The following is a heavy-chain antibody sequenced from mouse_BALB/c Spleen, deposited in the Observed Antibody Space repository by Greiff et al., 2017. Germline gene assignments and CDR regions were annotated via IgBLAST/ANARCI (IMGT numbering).Heavy chain of an antibody. CDR2: ISYSGST. CDR1: GYSITSDYA. CDR3: ATYYRYSGGFAY. Sequence: DVQLQESGPGLVKPSQSLSLTCTVTGYSITSDYAWNWIRQFPGNKLEWMGYISYSGSTSYNPSLKSRISITRDTSKNQFFLQLNSVTTEDTATYYCATYYRYSGGFAYWGQGTLVTVSA. D-gene: IGHD2-14*01. V-gene: IGHV3-2*02. J-gene: IGHJ3*01.